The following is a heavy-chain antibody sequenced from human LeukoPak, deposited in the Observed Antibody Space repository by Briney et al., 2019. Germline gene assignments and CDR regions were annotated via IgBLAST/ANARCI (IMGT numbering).Heavy chain of an antibody. CDR3: ARGSIGPVGLWFGELPYYYYGMDV. V-gene: IGHV1-18*01. CDR1: GYAFTSYG. D-gene: IGHD3-10*01. Sequence: ASVKVSCKASGYAFTSYGISWVPQAPGQGLEWMGWISAYNGNTNYAQKLQGRVTMTTDTSTSTAYMELRSLRSDDTAVYYCARGSIGPVGLWFGELPYYYYGMDVWGQGTTVTVSS. CDR2: ISAYNGNT. J-gene: IGHJ6*02.